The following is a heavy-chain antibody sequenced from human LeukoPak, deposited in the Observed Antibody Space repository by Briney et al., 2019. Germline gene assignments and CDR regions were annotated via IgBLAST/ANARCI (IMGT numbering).Heavy chain of an antibody. J-gene: IGHJ4*02. CDR2: ISGFNGNT. V-gene: IGHV1-18*04. D-gene: IGHD2-15*01. Sequence: ASVKVSCKASGYTFTSYYMHWVRQAPGQGLEWVGWISGFNGNTNYAQNFHDRVTMTTDTSTTTAYMELRNLRSDDTAVYYCARVEYCNVGNCYLRPGAYWGQGTLVTVSS. CDR3: ARVEYCNVGNCYLRPGAY. CDR1: GYTFTSYY.